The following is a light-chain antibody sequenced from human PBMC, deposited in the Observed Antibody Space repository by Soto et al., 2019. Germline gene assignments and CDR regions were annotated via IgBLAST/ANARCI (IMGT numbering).Light chain of an antibody. V-gene: IGLV2-14*01. CDR3: SSYTARSTWV. CDR2: EVS. Sequence: QSALTQLASVSGSPGQSITSSCIGTSSDVGGYNYVSWYQQHPGTSPKLIIYEVSNRPSGVSNRFSGSKSGNTASLIISGLRAEDEGDYYCSSYTARSTWVFGGGTQLTVL. CDR1: SSDVGGYNY. J-gene: IGLJ3*02.